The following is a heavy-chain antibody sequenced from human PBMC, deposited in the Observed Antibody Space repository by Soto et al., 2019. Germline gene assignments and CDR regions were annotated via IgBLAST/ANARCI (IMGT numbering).Heavy chain of an antibody. D-gene: IGHD2-8*01. V-gene: IGHV4-59*01. CDR2: ISYSGNT. J-gene: IGHJ4*02. CDR3: ARAPMVLSRSYFDS. Sequence: SETLSLTCTVSGGSISNFYWSWIRQPPGRGLEWVGYISYSGNTNYNPSLKSRVSISVDTSKNQLSLNLTSVTAADTAVYYCARAPMVLSRSYFDSWGQGTPVTVSS. CDR1: GGSISNFY.